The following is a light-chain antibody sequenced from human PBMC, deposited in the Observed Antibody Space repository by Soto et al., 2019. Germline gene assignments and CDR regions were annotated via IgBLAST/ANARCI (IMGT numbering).Light chain of an antibody. V-gene: IGLV1-47*01. CDR2: MNN. J-gene: IGLJ3*02. CDR3: VAWDDDLSARV. Sequence: QSVLTQPPSLSGTPGQTVTISCSGSRSNIGSSIIHWYQQLPGTAPKHLIYMNNQRPSGVPDRFSGSKSGTSASLVIGGLRSEDEADYYCVAWDDDLSARVFGGGTKLTVL. CDR1: RSNIGSSI.